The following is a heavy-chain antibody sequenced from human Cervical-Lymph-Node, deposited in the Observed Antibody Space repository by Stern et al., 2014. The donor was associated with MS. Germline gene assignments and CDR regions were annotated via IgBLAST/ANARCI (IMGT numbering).Heavy chain of an antibody. V-gene: IGHV2-70*04. CDR1: GFSFTTDGMR. CDR3: ARSLAGVFDH. CDR2: IDWDDDK. J-gene: IGHJ4*02. Sequence: ESGPALVKPTQALTLTCTFSGFSFTTDGMRVTWIRQPPGKALEWLGRIDWDDDKFYSPSLKTRLTISKDTSKNQVVMTMTNMDPVDTATYYCARSLAGVFDHWGQGILVTVSS.